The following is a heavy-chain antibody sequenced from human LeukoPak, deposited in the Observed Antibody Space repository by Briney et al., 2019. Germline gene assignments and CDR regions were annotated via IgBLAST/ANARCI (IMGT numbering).Heavy chain of an antibody. CDR2: IYTSGST. D-gene: IGHD3-22*01. Sequence: PSETLSLTCTVSGGSISSYYWSWIRQPAGKGLEWIGRIYTSGSTNYNPSLKSRVTMSVDTSKNQFCLKLSSVTAADTAVYYCARVVANYYDSSGYYFDYWGQGTLVTVSS. CDR1: GGSISSYY. V-gene: IGHV4-4*07. CDR3: ARVVANYYDSSGYYFDY. J-gene: IGHJ4*02.